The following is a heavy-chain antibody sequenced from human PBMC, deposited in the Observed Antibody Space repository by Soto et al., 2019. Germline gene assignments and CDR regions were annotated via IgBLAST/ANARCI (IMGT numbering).Heavy chain of an antibody. J-gene: IGHJ4*02. CDR3: VREEPGLYFHGASCSIPHLAY. CDR2: IKEDGSER. V-gene: IGHV3-7*01. CDR1: GFTFNTYR. Sequence: EVQLVESGGGLVQPGGSLRLSCAASGFTFNTYRMTWVRQAPGKGLEWVANIKEDGSERFYEDSVKGRFTISRDNAKNSLFLQINSLRVEDTAVYYCVREEPGLYFHGASCSIPHLAYWGQGTLVTVSS. D-gene: IGHD2-15*01.